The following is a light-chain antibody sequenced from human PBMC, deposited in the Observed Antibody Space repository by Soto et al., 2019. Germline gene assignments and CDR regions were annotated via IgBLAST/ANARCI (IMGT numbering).Light chain of an antibody. CDR2: DAS. CDR3: QQYDKWPPT. J-gene: IGKJ1*01. V-gene: IGKV3-11*01. CDR1: QSVSSY. Sequence: EIVLTQSPATLSLSPGERATLSCRASQSVSSYLAWYQQKPGQAPRLLIYDASNRATGIPAGFSGSGSGTDFTLTISSLEPEDFAVYYCQQYDKWPPTFGQGTKVDIK.